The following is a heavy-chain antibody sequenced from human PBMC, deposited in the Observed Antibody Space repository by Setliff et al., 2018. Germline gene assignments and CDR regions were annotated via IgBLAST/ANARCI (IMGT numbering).Heavy chain of an antibody. Sequence: SETLSLTCTVSGGSISSYYWSWIRQPPGKGLEWIGYIDYSGSTNYNPSLKSRVTISLDTSKNQFSLQLSSVTAADTAVYYCARELGLRAPFDFWGQGTLVTVSS. J-gene: IGHJ4*02. CDR2: IDYSGST. CDR3: ARELGLRAPFDF. D-gene: IGHD4-17*01. V-gene: IGHV4-59*01. CDR1: GGSISSYY.